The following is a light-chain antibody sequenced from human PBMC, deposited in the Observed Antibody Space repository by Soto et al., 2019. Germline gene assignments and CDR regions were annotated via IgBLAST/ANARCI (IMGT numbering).Light chain of an antibody. CDR3: QQYGSSPLT. CDR2: GAS. Sequence: EIVLTQSPGTLSLSVGERATLSCRASQSVSSSYLAWYQQKPGQAPRLLIYGASSRATGIPDRFSGSGSGTDFTLTISRLEPEDFAVYYCQQYGSSPLTFGQGTKVEIK. V-gene: IGKV3-20*01. J-gene: IGKJ1*01. CDR1: QSVSSSY.